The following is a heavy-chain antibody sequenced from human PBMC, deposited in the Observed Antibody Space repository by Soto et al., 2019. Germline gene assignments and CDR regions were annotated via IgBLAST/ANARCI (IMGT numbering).Heavy chain of an antibody. Sequence: GGSLRLPCAASGVRFSGGYMNWIRQAPGKGLEWVEHISTSGSHTRYADSMMSRFTISRGNAKNSLFLQINSLRAEDTPAYYCATDAGAWSQRCCNNSRCYLFDYWGQGTLVTVSS. D-gene: IGHD2-2*01. J-gene: IGHJ4*02. V-gene: IGHV3-11*03. CDR2: ISTSGSHT. CDR3: ATDAGAWSQRCCNNSRCYLFDY. CDR1: GVRFSGGY.